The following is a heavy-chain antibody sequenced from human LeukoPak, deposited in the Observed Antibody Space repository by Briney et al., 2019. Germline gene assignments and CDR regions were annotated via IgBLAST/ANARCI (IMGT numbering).Heavy chain of an antibody. Sequence: GGSLRLSCAASGFTFSSYAMSWVRQAPGKGLEWVPAISGSGGSTYYADSVKGRFTISRDNSKNTLYLQMNSLRAEDTAVYYCAKDRAVAGYFDYWGQGTLVTVSS. CDR3: AKDRAVAGYFDY. D-gene: IGHD6-19*01. V-gene: IGHV3-23*01. CDR2: ISGSGGST. J-gene: IGHJ4*02. CDR1: GFTFSSYA.